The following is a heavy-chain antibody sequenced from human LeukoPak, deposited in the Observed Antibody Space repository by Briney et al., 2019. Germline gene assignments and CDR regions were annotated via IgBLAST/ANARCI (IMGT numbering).Heavy chain of an antibody. Sequence: ASVKVSCKASGGTFSSYAISWVRQAPGQGLEWMGGIIPIFGTANYAQKFQGRVTITADESTSTAYMELSSLRSEDTAVYYCAREVSWGSSWLYDYWGQGTLVTVSS. CDR2: IIPIFGTA. CDR3: AREVSWGSSWLYDY. V-gene: IGHV1-69*13. D-gene: IGHD6-13*01. CDR1: GGTFSSYA. J-gene: IGHJ4*02.